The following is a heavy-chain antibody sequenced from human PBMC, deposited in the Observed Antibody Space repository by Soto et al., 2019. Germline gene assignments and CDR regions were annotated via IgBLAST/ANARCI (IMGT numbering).Heavy chain of an antibody. CDR3: VRSRHDSSGYYYGY. CDR2: INAGNGNT. D-gene: IGHD3-22*01. Sequence: QVQLVQSGAEVKKPGASVKVSCKASGYTFTSYAMHWVRQAPGQRLEWMGWINAGNGNTKYSQKFQGRVTITRDTSASTAYMELSSLRSEDTAVYYCVRSRHDSSGYYYGYWGQGTLVTVSS. V-gene: IGHV1-3*01. CDR1: GYTFTSYA. J-gene: IGHJ4*02.